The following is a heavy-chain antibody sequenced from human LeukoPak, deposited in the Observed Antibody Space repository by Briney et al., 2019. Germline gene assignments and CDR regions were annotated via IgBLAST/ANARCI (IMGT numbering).Heavy chain of an antibody. CDR3: ARGWVVRGVIVWYFDL. V-gene: IGHV3-7*01. CDR1: DFTFSSYW. CDR2: IRGDGSLK. J-gene: IGHJ2*01. Sequence: GGSLRLSCAASDFTFSSYWMIWLRQAPGKGLEWVANIRGDGSLKYYLDSVKGRFTVSRDNAKNSLYLQMNSLRAEDTAVYYCARGWVVRGVIVWYFDLWGRGTLVTVSS. D-gene: IGHD3-10*01.